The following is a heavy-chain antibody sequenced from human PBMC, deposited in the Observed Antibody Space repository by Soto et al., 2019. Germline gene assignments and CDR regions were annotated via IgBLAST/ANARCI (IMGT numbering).Heavy chain of an antibody. J-gene: IGHJ4*02. V-gene: IGHV4-59*01. CDR3: ASLAVSSSWYPALFDY. CDR1: GGSISSYY. CDR2: IYYSGST. Sequence: SETLSLTCTVSGGSISSYYWSWIRQPPGKGLEWIGYIYYSGSTNYNPSLKSQVTISVDTSKNQFSLKLSSATAADTAVYYCASLAVSSSWYPALFDYWGQGTLVSVSS. D-gene: IGHD6-13*01.